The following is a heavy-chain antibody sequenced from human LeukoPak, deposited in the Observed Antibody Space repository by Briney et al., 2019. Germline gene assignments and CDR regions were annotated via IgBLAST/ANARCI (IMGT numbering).Heavy chain of an antibody. CDR1: GGSISSGDYY. V-gene: IGHV4-30-4*01. Sequence: SQTLSLTCTVSGGSISSGDYYWSWIRQPPGKGLEWIAYMYYSGSTYYNPSLKSRVTMSADTSKNQLSLKLSSETAADTAVYYCARPYYYDSRIDPWGQGILVTVSS. CDR2: MYYSGST. CDR3: ARPYYYDSRIDP. J-gene: IGHJ5*02. D-gene: IGHD3-22*01.